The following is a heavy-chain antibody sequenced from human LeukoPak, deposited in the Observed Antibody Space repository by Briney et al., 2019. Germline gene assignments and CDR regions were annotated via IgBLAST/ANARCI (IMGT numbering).Heavy chain of an antibody. V-gene: IGHV3-30*03. CDR1: GFTFSSYG. CDR3: ARGHSGSYQRNDAFDI. J-gene: IGHJ3*02. D-gene: IGHD1-26*01. Sequence: GGSLRLSCAASGFTFSSYGMHWVRQAPGKGLEWVADISYDGSNKYCADSVKGRFTSSRDNAKNSLYLQMNSLRAEDTAVYYCARGHSGSYQRNDAFDIWGQGTMVTVST. CDR2: ISYDGSNK.